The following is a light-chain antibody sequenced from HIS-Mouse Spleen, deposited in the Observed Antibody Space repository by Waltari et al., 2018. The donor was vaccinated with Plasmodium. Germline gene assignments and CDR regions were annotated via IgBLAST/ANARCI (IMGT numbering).Light chain of an antibody. CDR2: RAS. Sequence: SYELTQPLSVSVALGQTARITCGGNNIGSKNVHWYQQKPGQSPLLVIYRASNRPLWIPARFSGSNSGNTATLTISRAQAGDEADYYCQVWDSSTVVFGGGTKLTVL. CDR1: NIGSKN. J-gene: IGLJ2*01. CDR3: QVWDSSTVV. V-gene: IGLV3-9*01.